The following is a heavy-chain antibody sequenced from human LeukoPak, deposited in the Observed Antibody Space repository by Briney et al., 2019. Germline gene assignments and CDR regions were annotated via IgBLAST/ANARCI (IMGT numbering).Heavy chain of an antibody. J-gene: IGHJ3*02. CDR1: GFTFSSYW. Sequence: GGSLRLSCAASGFTFSSYWMHWVRQAPGKGLVWVSRINSDGSSTSYADSVKGRFTISRDNAKNSLYLQMNSLRPEDTALYYCAKGVRITMVRGAFDIWGQGTMVTVSS. CDR2: INSDGSST. D-gene: IGHD3-10*01. CDR3: AKGVRITMVRGAFDI. V-gene: IGHV3-74*01.